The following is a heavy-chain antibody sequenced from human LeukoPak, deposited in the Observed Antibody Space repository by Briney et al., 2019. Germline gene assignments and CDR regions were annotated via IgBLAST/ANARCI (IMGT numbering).Heavy chain of an antibody. CDR2: IYHSGST. D-gene: IGHD5-12*01. V-gene: IGHV4-39*07. J-gene: IGHJ6*03. CDR3: ARDRRDGYDYWDYYYYMDV. Sequence: SETLSLTCTVSGGSISSSSYYWGWIRQPPGTGLEWIGSIYHSGSTYYNPSLKSRVTISVDTSKNQFSLKLSSVTAADTAVYYCARDRRDGYDYWDYYYYMDVWGKGTTVTVSS. CDR1: GGSISSSSYY.